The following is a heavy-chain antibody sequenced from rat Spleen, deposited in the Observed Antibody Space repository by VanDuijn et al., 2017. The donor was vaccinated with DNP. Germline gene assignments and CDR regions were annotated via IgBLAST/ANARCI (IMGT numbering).Heavy chain of an antibody. V-gene: IGHV5S11*01. D-gene: IGHD1-5*01. Sequence: EVQLVESGGGLVQPGRSLKLSCTASGFTFSHYYMAWVRQAPTKGLEGVASISTGGGNTYYRDSVTGRFTISRDNAKSTLYLQMDSLRSEETATYYCARHGEVPSRYAMDAWGQGTAVTVSS. CDR1: GFTFSHYY. J-gene: IGHJ4*01. CDR3: ARHGEVPSRYAMDA. CDR2: ISTGGGNT.